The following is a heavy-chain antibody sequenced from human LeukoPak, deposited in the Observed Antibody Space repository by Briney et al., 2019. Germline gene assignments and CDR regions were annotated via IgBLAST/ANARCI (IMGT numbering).Heavy chain of an antibody. CDR3: ARGIVVASIDS. V-gene: IGHV3-33*08. CDR1: GFTFSSHA. CDR2: IWFDGINK. D-gene: IGHD2-21*01. J-gene: IGHJ4*02. Sequence: GRSLGLSCAASGFTFSSHAIHWVRQGPGKGLEWVAGIWFDGINKYYADSVKGRFTISRDNSTNTVYLQMNSLRAEDTAVYHCARGIVVASIDSWGQGTLVTVSS.